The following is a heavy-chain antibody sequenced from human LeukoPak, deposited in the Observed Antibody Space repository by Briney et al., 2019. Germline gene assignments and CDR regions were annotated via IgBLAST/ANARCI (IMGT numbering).Heavy chain of an antibody. J-gene: IGHJ4*02. CDR2: INWNGGRT. CDR1: GFTFNDYG. Sequence: RSGGSLRLSCAASGFTFNDYGMSWVRQAPGKGLEWLSGINWNGGRTGYADSMKGRFIISRDNAKNSLYLQVNSLRAEDTALYYCARNFGGGDSSGPYYWGQGTLVTVSS. CDR3: ARNFGGGDSSGPYY. D-gene: IGHD3-22*01. V-gene: IGHV3-20*04.